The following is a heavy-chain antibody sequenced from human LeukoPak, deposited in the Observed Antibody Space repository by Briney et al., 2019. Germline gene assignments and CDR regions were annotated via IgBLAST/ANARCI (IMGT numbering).Heavy chain of an antibody. D-gene: IGHD1-14*01. CDR1: GGSISSGDYY. Sequence: SETLSLTCTVSGGSISSGDYYWSWIRQPPGKGLEWIGYTYYSRSTYYNPSLKSRVTISVDTSKNQFSLKLSSVTAADTGVYYCDRVWRDNRKFDYWGQGTLVTVSS. J-gene: IGHJ4*02. CDR2: TYYSRST. CDR3: DRVWRDNRKFDY. V-gene: IGHV4-30-4*01.